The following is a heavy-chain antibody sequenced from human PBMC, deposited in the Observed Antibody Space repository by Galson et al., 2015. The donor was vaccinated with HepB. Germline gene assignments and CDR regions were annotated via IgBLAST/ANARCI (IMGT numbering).Heavy chain of an antibody. V-gene: IGHV3-30*18. CDR1: GFTFSSYG. CDR3: AKCAGGAAGTYYYYYGMDV. CDR2: ISYDGSNK. Sequence: SLRLSCAASGFTFSSYGMHWVRQAPGKGLEWVAVISYDGSNKYYADSVKGRFTISRDNSKNTLYLQMNSLRAEDTAVYYCAKCAGGAAGTYYYYYGMDVWGQGTTVTVSS. J-gene: IGHJ6*02. D-gene: IGHD6-13*01.